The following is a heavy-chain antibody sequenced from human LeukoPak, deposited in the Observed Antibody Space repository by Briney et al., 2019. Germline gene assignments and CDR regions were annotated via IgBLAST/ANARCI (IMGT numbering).Heavy chain of an antibody. J-gene: IGHJ6*02. CDR2: ISAYNGST. CDR1: GYTFTSYG. CDR3: ARESGSYWKSYYYYGMDV. Sequence: GASVKVSCKASGYTFTSYGISWVRQAPGQGLEWMGWISAYNGSTNYAQKLQGRVTMTTDTSTSTAYMELRSLRSDDTAVYYCARESGSYWKSYYYYGMDVWGQGTTVTVSS. D-gene: IGHD1-26*01. V-gene: IGHV1-18*01.